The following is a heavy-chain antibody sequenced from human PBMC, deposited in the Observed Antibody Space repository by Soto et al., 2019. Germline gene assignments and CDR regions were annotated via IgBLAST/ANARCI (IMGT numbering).Heavy chain of an antibody. CDR1: GFTFSSYW. V-gene: IGHV3-74*01. D-gene: IGHD1-1*01. CDR3: KTGTRNGFEI. CDR2: IKSDGSST. J-gene: IGHJ3*02. Sequence: EVQLVESGGGLVQPGGSLRLPCAASGFTFSSYWIHWVRQAPGKGLGWVSRIKSDGSSTSCADSVRGRFTISRDNTKNTLYLQMDSLRAEDTAVYYCKTGTRNGFEIWGQGTTVTVSS.